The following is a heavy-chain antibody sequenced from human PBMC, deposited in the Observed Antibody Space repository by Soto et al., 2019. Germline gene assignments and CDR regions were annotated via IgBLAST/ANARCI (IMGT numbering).Heavy chain of an antibody. J-gene: IGHJ4*02. CDR3: ARHGSN. Sequence: KTSETLSLTCTVSGVSISNSSYYWGWIRRPPWKGLEWIGTIYYSGITYYNPSLKSRVTISVDTSKNQFSLKLTSATAADTAVYYCARHGSNWGQGTLVTVSS. CDR1: GVSISNSSYY. CDR2: IYYSGIT. V-gene: IGHV4-39*01.